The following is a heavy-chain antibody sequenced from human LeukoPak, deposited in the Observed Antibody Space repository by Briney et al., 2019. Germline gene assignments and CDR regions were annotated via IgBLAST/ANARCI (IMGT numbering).Heavy chain of an antibody. CDR3: ARDLHYYVAMDV. CDR1: GGSVSSGTYY. D-gene: IGHD3-10*02. Sequence: TSETLSLTCTVSGGSVSSGTYYWSWVRQPPGKGLEWMGYIYYSGSTNYNPSLKSRVTISADTSKNQFSLKLSSVTAADTAVYYCARDLHYYVAMDVWGQGTTVTVSS. CDR2: IYYSGST. J-gene: IGHJ6*02. V-gene: IGHV4-61*01.